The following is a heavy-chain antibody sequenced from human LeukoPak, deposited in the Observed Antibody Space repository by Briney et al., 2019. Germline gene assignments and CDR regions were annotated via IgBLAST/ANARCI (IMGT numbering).Heavy chain of an antibody. CDR1: GGTFSSYA. V-gene: IGHV1-18*01. CDR3: AVGYCSSTSCYSAFDY. D-gene: IGHD2-2*02. J-gene: IGHJ4*02. CDR2: ISAYNGNT. Sequence: ASVKVSCKASGGTFSSYAISWVRQAPGQGLERMGWISAYNGNTNYAQKLQGRVTMTTDTSTSTAYMELRSLRSDDTAVYYCAVGYCSSTSCYSAFDYWGQGTLVTVSS.